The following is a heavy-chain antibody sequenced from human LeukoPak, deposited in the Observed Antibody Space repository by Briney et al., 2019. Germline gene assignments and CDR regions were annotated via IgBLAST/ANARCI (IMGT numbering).Heavy chain of an antibody. CDR3: AKDREISYGLTPTSDYYYGMDV. V-gene: IGHV1-69*04. D-gene: IGHD5-18*01. CDR1: GGTFSSYA. Sequence: SVKVSCKASGGTFSSYAITWVRQAPGQGLEWMGRIIPILGIANYAQKFQGRVTITADKSTSTAYMELSSLRSEDTAVYYCAKDREISYGLTPTSDYYYGMDVWGQGTTVTVSS. CDR2: IIPILGIA. J-gene: IGHJ6*02.